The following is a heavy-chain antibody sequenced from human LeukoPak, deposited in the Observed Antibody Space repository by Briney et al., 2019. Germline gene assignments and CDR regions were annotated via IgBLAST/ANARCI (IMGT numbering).Heavy chain of an antibody. J-gene: IGHJ4*02. V-gene: IGHV1-24*01. CDR3: ATVGEGEAGPATNVLGY. CDR2: FDPEDGET. D-gene: IGHD3-10*02. CDR1: GYTLTELS. Sequence: ASVKVSCKVSGYTLTELSMHWVRQAPGKGLEWMGGFDPEDGETIYAQKFQGRVTMTEDTSTDTAYMELSSLRSEDTAVYYCATVGEGEAGPATNVLGYWGQGTLVTVSS.